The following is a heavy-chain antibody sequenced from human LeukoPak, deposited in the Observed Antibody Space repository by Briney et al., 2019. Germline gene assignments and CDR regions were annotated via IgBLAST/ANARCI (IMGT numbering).Heavy chain of an antibody. CDR2: IYTSGST. Sequence: SETLSLTCTVSADSISRGGYYWTWIRQPAGKGLEWIGHIYTSGSTNYNPSLKSRVTISVDTSKNQFSLKLSSVTAADTAVYYCAREFSYWGQGTLVTISS. CDR1: ADSISRGGYY. V-gene: IGHV4-61*09. J-gene: IGHJ4*02. CDR3: AREFSY.